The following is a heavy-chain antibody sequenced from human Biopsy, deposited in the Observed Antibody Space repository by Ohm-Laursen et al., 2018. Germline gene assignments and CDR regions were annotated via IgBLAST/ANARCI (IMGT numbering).Heavy chain of an antibody. V-gene: IGHV3-33*01. CDR2: IWYDGSNK. CDR1: GFTFSIYG. D-gene: IGHD2-15*01. Sequence: SLRLSCTASGFTFSIYGMHWVRQAPGKGLEWVAVIWYDGSNKYYADSVKGRFTISRDDSKNTVYLQMNSLRVEDRAVYYCARPMSRVVAYGMDVWGQGTTVTVSS. CDR3: ARPMSRVVAYGMDV. J-gene: IGHJ6*02.